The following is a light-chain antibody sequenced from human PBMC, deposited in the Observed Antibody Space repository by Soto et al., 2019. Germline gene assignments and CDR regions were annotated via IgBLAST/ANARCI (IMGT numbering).Light chain of an antibody. J-gene: IGKJ4*01. CDR3: QPRSNS. CDR1: QSVSSY. CDR2: DAA. V-gene: IGKV3-11*01. Sequence: EIVLTQSPATLSLSPGERATLSCRASQSVSSYLAWYQQKPGQAPRLLIYDAANRATGIPARFGGSGSGTNFTLTSSSLEPEEFAVYYCQPRSNSVGGGTKVEIK.